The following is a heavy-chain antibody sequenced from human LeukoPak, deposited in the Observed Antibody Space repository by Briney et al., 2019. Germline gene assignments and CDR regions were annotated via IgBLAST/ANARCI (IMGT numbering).Heavy chain of an antibody. D-gene: IGHD2-2*01. CDR2: INPNSGGT. CDR1: GYTFTGYY. CDR3: ARGSSTSYDAFDI. Sequence: ASVKVSCKASGYTFTGYYMHWVRQAPGQGLEWMGWINPNSGGTNYAQKFQGWVTMTRDTSIRTAYMELSRLRSDDTAVYYCARGSSTSYDAFDIWGQGTMVTVSS. V-gene: IGHV1-2*04. J-gene: IGHJ3*02.